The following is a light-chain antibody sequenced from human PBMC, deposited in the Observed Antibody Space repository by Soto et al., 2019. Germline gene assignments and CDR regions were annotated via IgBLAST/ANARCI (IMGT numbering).Light chain of an antibody. V-gene: IGKV1-33*01. CDR1: QDISNY. Sequence: DIQITQSPPSLSVSVGDRVTITCQASQDISNYLHWFQQKPGKAPQLLIFDVSNLQTGVPSRFSGGGSGTDFALTISSLEPEDIATYYCQQYDSLPLTFGQGTRLEI. CDR2: DVS. CDR3: QQYDSLPLT. J-gene: IGKJ5*01.